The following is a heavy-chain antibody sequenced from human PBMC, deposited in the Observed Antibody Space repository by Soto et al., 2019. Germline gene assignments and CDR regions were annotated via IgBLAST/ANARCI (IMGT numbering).Heavy chain of an antibody. J-gene: IGHJ5*01. CDR1: GVSIHNSHSF. CDR2: VYYSGGA. V-gene: IGHV4-39*01. CDR3: GRVVEGATRHTDLAS. D-gene: IGHD2-21*01. Sequence: QVHLQESGPGLVKPSETLSLTCTVSGVSIHNSHSFWGWIRQPPGKGLEFIGTVYYSGGAHYNSSLKSRVTISVDTANNQVSLRMRSRTAADTAVYYCGRVVEGATRHTDLASWGQGTLFTVSS.